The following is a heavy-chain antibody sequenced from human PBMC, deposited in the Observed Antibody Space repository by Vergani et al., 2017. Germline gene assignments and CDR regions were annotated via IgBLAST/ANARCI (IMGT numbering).Heavy chain of an antibody. J-gene: IGHJ4*02. D-gene: IGHD3-10*01. CDR3: AKDIEMNCRGYFDS. CDR2: ISGSGVSA. Sequence: EVQLLESGGGLVQPGGSLRLTCAASEFTFSNYAMNWVRQAPGKGLEWVSGISGSGVSAYYTDSVKGRFTISRDNSKNMLFLQMNNLRTEDTAIYYCAKDIEMNCRGYFDSWGQGTLVTVSS. V-gene: IGHV3-23*01. CDR1: EFTFSNYA.